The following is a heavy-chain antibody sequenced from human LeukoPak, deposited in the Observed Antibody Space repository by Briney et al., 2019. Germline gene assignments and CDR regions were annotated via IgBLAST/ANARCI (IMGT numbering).Heavy chain of an antibody. CDR2: IRYDGSNK. J-gene: IGHJ4*02. D-gene: IGHD3-10*01. CDR3: AKDRGWFGEFISYYFDY. V-gene: IGHV3-30*02. CDR1: GFTFGSYG. Sequence: GGSLRLSCAASGFTFGSYGMHWVRQAPGKGLEWVAFIRYDGSNKYYADSVKGRFTISRDNSKNTLYLQMNSLRAEDTAVYYCAKDRGWFGEFISYYFDYWGQGTLVTVSS.